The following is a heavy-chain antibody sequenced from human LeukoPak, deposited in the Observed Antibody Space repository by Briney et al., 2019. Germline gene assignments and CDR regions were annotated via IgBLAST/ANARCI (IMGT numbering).Heavy chain of an antibody. Sequence: SETLSLTCTVSGDSISSFYWSWIRQPPGKGLEWIGYIYYSGSTNYNPSLKSRVTISIDTSKNQFSLKLSSVTAADTAVYYCARVTDYYDPGAFDVWGQGTTVTVSS. CDR2: IYYSGST. D-gene: IGHD3-22*01. CDR3: ARVTDYYDPGAFDV. CDR1: GDSISSFY. V-gene: IGHV4-59*01. J-gene: IGHJ3*01.